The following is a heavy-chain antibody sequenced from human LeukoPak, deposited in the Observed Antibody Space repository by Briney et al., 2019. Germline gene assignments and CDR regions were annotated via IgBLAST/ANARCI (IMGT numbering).Heavy chain of an antibody. V-gene: IGHV4-4*07. J-gene: IGHJ5*02. CDR3: ERGAIGWYIFDP. CDR2: VYDSGNT. Sequence: SETLSLTCTVSGGSISDYHWNWLRQPAGKGLEWIGRVYDSGNTNYNPSLKSRVTMSLDASKNQVSLKLRSVTAADTAVYFCERGAIGWYIFDPWGQGALVTVSS. D-gene: IGHD6-19*01. CDR1: GGSISDYH.